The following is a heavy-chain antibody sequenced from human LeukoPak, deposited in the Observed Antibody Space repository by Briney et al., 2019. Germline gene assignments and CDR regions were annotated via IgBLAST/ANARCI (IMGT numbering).Heavy chain of an antibody. CDR3: ARGYSVVVPAASYYGMDV. J-gene: IGHJ6*02. V-gene: IGHV4-59*12. CDR2: IDYTGST. Sequence: PSETLSLTCTVSGGSITSYYWSWIRQPPGKGLEWIGYIDYTGSTNYNPSLKSRVTISVDTSKNQFSLKLSSVTAADTAVYYCARGYSVVVPAASYYGMDVWGQGTTVTVSS. CDR1: GGSITSYY. D-gene: IGHD2-2*01.